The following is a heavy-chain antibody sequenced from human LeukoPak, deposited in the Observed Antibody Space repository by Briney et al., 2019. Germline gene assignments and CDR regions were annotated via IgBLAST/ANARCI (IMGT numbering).Heavy chain of an antibody. CDR2: IDPRDSYI. Sequence: GESLKISCQGSGYSFTTYWISWVRQMPGKGLEWMGRIDPRDSYINYSPSFQGHVTISADKSISTAFLQWSSLKASDTAMYYCAKSLGAWFDPWGQGTLVTVSS. V-gene: IGHV5-10-1*01. CDR3: AKSLGAWFDP. D-gene: IGHD4/OR15-4a*01. CDR1: GYSFTTYW. J-gene: IGHJ5*02.